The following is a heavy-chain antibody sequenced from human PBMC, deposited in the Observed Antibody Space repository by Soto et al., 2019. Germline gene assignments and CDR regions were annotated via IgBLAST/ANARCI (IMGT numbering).Heavy chain of an antibody. CDR3: ARDPYCSGGSCSSNFDY. D-gene: IGHD2-15*01. Sequence: GASVKVSCKASGYTFTSYGISWVRQAPGQGLEWMGWISAYNGNTNYAQKLQGRVTMTTDTSTSTAYMELRSLRSDVTAVYYCARDPYCSGGSCSSNFDYWGQGTLVTVSS. V-gene: IGHV1-18*01. CDR2: ISAYNGNT. CDR1: GYTFTSYG. J-gene: IGHJ4*02.